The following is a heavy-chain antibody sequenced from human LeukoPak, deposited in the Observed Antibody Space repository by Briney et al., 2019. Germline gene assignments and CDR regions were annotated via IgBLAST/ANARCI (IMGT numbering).Heavy chain of an antibody. CDR3: ARVNGFTPPTLVVYPYYFDY. J-gene: IGHJ4*02. V-gene: IGHV4-59*01. Sequence: SETLSLTCTVSDASISSYSWSWIRQPPGKGLEWIGYIYYSGSTNYNPSLKSRVTLSVDTSKNQFSLKLSSVTAADTAVYYCARVNGFTPPTLVVYPYYFDYWGQGTLVTVSS. D-gene: IGHD2-2*02. CDR1: DASISSYS. CDR2: IYYSGST.